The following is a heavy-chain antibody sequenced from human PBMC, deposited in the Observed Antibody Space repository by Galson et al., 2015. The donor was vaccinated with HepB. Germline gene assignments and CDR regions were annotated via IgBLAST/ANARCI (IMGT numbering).Heavy chain of an antibody. Sequence: PALVKPTQTLTLTCTFSGFSLSTSGMCVSWIRQPPGKALEWLARIDWDDDKYYSTSLKTRLTISKDTSKNQVVLTMTNMDPVDTATYYCARSLYGGKRKPFDYWGQGTLVTVSS. CDR3: ARSLYGGKRKPFDY. CDR1: GFSLSTSGMC. D-gene: IGHD4-23*01. V-gene: IGHV2-70*11. CDR2: IDWDDDK. J-gene: IGHJ4*02.